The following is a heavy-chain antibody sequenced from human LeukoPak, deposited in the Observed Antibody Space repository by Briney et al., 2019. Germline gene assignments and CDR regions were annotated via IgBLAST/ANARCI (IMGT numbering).Heavy chain of an antibody. D-gene: IGHD3-22*01. CDR3: ARGPIKTYYYDSSGYNPFDY. CDR2: INHSGST. Sequence: SETLSLTCAVYGGSFSGYYWSWIRQPPGKGLEWIGEINHSGSTNYNPSLKSRVTISVDTSKNQCPLKLSSVSAADTAVYYCARGPIKTYYYDSSGYNPFDYWGQGTLVTVSS. J-gene: IGHJ4*02. V-gene: IGHV4-34*01. CDR1: GGSFSGYY.